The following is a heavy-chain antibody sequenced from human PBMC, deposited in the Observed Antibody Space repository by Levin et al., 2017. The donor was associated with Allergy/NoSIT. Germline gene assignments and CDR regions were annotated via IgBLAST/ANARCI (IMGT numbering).Heavy chain of an antibody. Sequence: ASVKVSCKASGYNFTNYGISWVRQAPGQGLEWMGWISAYNGNTNYAQKFQGRVTMTIQTSTNTAYMELRSLRSDDRAVYYCARVGIDFWGVYQKSWGYMDVWGQGTTVTVSS. CDR3: ARVGIDFWGVYQKSWGYMDV. J-gene: IGHJ6*03. V-gene: IGHV1-18*01. CDR1: GYNFTNYG. CDR2: ISAYNGNT. D-gene: IGHD3-3*01.